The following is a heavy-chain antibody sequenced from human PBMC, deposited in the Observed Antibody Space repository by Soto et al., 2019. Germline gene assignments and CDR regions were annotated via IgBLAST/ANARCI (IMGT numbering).Heavy chain of an antibody. J-gene: IGHJ4*02. CDR2: ISGGGGAT. CDR1: GFTFSRNA. V-gene: IGHV3-23*01. D-gene: IGHD1-26*01. Sequence: EVQLLESGGGLVQPGGSLRLSCAASGFTFSRNAMSWVRQAPGKGLEWVSGISGGGGATYYADSVKGRFTISRDNSKNRLYLQMNGRGAEDTAIYYCAKSEPYGSGSYYFDYWGQGTLVTVSS. CDR3: AKSEPYGSGSYYFDY.